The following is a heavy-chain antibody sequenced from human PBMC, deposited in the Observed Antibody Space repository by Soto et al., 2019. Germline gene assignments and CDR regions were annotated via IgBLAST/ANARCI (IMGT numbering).Heavy chain of an antibody. J-gene: IGHJ2*01. CDR3: ARERLQYYWYFDL. CDR2: IIPIFGTA. D-gene: IGHD4-4*01. Sequence: SVKVSCKASGGTFSSYAISWVRQAPGQGLEWMGGIIPIFGTANYAQKFQGRVMITADESTSTAYMELSSLRSEDTAVYYCARERLQYYWYFDLWGRGTLVTVSS. V-gene: IGHV1-69*13. CDR1: GGTFSSYA.